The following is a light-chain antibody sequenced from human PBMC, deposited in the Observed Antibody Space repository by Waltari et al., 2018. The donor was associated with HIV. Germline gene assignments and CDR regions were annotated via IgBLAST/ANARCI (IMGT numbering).Light chain of an antibody. J-gene: IGLJ3*02. V-gene: IGLV3-25*03. CDR2: NDS. Sequence: SSELTQPPSVSVSPGQTARTTCAGDAWPEQYATWYQQKPGQAPVVVIYNDSERPSGIPERFSGSSSGTTVTLTISGVQAEDEADYYCQSADSSGPYRVFGGGTKLTVL. CDR1: AWPEQY. CDR3: QSADSSGPYRV.